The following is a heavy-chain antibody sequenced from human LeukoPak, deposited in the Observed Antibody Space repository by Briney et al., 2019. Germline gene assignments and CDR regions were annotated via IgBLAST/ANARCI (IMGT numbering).Heavy chain of an antibody. CDR2: IYYSGST. V-gene: IGHV4-38-2*02. J-gene: IGHJ4*02. Sequence: SETLSLTCTVSGYSISSGYYWGWIRQPPGKGLEWIGSIYYSGSTYYNPSLKSRVTISVDTPKNQFSLKLSSVTAADTAVYYCARATPSGTIDYWGQGTLVTVSS. D-gene: IGHD1-26*01. CDR1: GYSISSGYY. CDR3: ARATPSGTIDY.